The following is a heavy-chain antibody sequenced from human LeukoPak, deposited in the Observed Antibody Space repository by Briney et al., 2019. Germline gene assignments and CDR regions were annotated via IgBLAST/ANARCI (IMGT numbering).Heavy chain of an antibody. CDR2: ISGSSDDI. CDR3: ARRGYRDYSGFDY. Sequence: AGGSLRLSCAGSEFTFSSYSMHWVRQAPGKGLEWVSSISGSSDDIYYADSVKGRFTVSRDNSKNSLYLQMKRLRAEDTALYYCARRGYRDYSGFDYWGQGTLVTVSS. J-gene: IGHJ4*02. V-gene: IGHV3-21*06. D-gene: IGHD1-26*01. CDR1: EFTFSSYS.